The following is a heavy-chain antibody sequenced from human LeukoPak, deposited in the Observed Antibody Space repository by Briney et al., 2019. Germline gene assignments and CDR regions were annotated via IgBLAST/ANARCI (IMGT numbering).Heavy chain of an antibody. CDR3: ARGPGDYFDY. J-gene: IGHJ4*02. CDR2: IYSAGST. D-gene: IGHD4-17*01. V-gene: IGHV3-53*01. CDR1: GFTFSTYW. Sequence: GGSLRLSCAASGFTFSTYWMNWVRQAPGKGLEWVSVIYSAGSTYYADSVKGRFTISRDNSKNTLYLQMNSLRAEDTAVYYCARGPGDYFDYWGQGTLVTVSS.